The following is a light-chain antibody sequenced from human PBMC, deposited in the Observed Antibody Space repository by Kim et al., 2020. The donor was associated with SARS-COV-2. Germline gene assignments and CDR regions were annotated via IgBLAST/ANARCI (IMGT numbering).Light chain of an antibody. CDR2: KAS. J-gene: IGKJ1*01. CDR1: QSISPW. Sequence: GDRVTITCRASQSISPWLAWYQHKPGKAPQLLIYKASNLESGVPSRFSGSGSGAELTLTISSLQPDDFATYYCQQYLSYPRTFGQGTKVDI. V-gene: IGKV1-5*03. CDR3: QQYLSYPRT.